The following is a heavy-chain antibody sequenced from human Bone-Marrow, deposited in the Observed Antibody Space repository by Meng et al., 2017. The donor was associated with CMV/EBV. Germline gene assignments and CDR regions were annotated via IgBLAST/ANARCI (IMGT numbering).Heavy chain of an antibody. J-gene: IGHJ6*01. D-gene: IGHD2-21*01. CDR3: ARRCGGDCWGGMDV. Sequence: SETLSLTCTVSGGPITTHYWSWIRQPPGKGLQWIGYIYHSGTTSYHPSLRSRVTISLDRSKNQFSLKLSSLTAADTAVYYCARRCGGDCWGGMDVWGQGTTVTVSS. CDR2: IYHSGTT. CDR1: GGPITTHY. V-gene: IGHV4-59*11.